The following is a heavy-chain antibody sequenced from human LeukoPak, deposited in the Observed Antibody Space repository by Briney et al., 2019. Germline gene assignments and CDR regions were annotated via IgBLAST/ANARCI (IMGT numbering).Heavy chain of an antibody. Sequence: PGGSLRLSCAASGFTFSNYWMTWVRQAPGKGLEWVANMNQDGSGKYYADSVKGRFTISRDNAKSSLFLQMTSLRADDTAVYYCARDDPVVYATYDHWGQGTLVTVSS. CDR3: ARDDPVVYATYDH. CDR1: GFTFSNYW. V-gene: IGHV3-7*01. D-gene: IGHD2-8*02. J-gene: IGHJ4*02. CDR2: MNQDGSGK.